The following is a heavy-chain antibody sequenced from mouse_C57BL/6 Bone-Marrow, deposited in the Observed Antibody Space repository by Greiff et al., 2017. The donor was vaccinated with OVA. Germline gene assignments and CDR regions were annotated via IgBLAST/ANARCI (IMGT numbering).Heavy chain of an antibody. CDR3: ARDDGRGANFDY. CDR1: GYSITSGYY. D-gene: IGHD2-3*01. Sequence: EVQLQESGPGLVKPSQSLSLTCSVTGYSITSGYYWNWIRQFPGNKLEWMGYISYDGSNNYNPSLKNRISITRDTSKNQFFLKLNSVTTEDTATYYCARDDGRGANFDYWGQGTTLTVSS. V-gene: IGHV3-6*01. J-gene: IGHJ2*01. CDR2: ISYDGSN.